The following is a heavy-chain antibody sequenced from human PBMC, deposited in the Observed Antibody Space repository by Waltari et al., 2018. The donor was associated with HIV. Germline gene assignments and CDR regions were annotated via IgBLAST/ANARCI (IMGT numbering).Heavy chain of an antibody. V-gene: IGHV4-59*01. CDR2: IFSSGST. CDR3: AREIRRPLTASRGGYGLDV. J-gene: IGHJ6*02. D-gene: IGHD2-21*02. Sequence: QVQLQESGPGLVKPSETLSLTCSVSGGSIHTYYWSWIRQPPGKGLEGIGYIFSSGSTNYNPALEGRGTMSVDTSKKQLSLKVSAVTAADTAIYYCAREIRRPLTASRGGYGLDVWGQGTTVTVSS. CDR1: GGSIHTYY.